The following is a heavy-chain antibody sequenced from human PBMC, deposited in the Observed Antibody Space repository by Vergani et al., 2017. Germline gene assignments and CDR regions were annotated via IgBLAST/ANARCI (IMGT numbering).Heavy chain of an antibody. CDR3: ARDTEINRGERPPDV. J-gene: IGHJ6*02. CDR2: IWYDGSNK. V-gene: IGHV3-33*01. CDR1: GFTFSTYG. D-gene: IGHD1-1*01. Sequence: VQLVESGGGVVQPGRSLRLSCAASGFTFSTYGMHWVRQAPGKGLEWVAVIWYDGSNKYYADSVKGRFTISRDNSKNTLYLQMNSLRAEDTAVYYCARDTEINRGERPPDVWGQGTTVTVSS.